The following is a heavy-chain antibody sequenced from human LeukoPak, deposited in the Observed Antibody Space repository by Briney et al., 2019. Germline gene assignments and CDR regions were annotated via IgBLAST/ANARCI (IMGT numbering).Heavy chain of an antibody. D-gene: IGHD3-10*01. J-gene: IGHJ4*02. V-gene: IGHV3-53*01. CDR3: VRDPDGSGQLPLDH. CDR1: GFTVSSNY. CDR2: IYSGGNT. Sequence: GGSLRLSCAASGFTVSSNYMNWVRQAPGKGLGWVSIIYSGGNTDYADSVKGRFTISRDNSKNTLYLQMNSLRAEDTAVYYCVRDPDGSGQLPLDHWGQGTLVTVSS.